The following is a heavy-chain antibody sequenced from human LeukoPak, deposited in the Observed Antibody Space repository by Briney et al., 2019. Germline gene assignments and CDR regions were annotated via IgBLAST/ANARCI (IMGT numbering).Heavy chain of an antibody. D-gene: IGHD3-10*01. J-gene: IGHJ4*02. CDR1: GGSFSGYY. V-gene: IGHV4-34*01. CDR3: ARLVPRYGSGSQSDY. Sequence: PSETLCLTCAVYGGSFSGYYWSWIRQPPGKGLEWIGEINHSGSTNYNPSLKSRVTISVDTSKHQFSLKLSSVTAADTAVYYCARLVPRYGSGSQSDYWGQGTLVTVSS. CDR2: INHSGST.